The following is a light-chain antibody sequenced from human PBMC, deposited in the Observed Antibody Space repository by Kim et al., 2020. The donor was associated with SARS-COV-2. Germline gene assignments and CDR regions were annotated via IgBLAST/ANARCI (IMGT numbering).Light chain of an antibody. CDR3: QQRSDWPPLT. CDR1: QSVSNS. CDR2: DAS. J-gene: IGKJ4*01. Sequence: EIVLTQSPATLSLSPGERATLSCRASQSVSNSLVWYQQKPGQAPRLLIYDASNRATGIPARFSGSGSGTDFTLTISSLESEDFAVYYCQQRSDWPPLTFGGGTKLEI. V-gene: IGKV3-11*01.